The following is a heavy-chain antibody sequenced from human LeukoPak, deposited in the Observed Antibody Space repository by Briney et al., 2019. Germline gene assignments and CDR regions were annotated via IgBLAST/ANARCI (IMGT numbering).Heavy chain of an antibody. J-gene: IGHJ6*02. Sequence: GGSLRLSCAASGFTFSNYVMSWVRQAPGKGLEWVSSISGSGGSTYYADSVKGRFTISRDNSKNTLYLQMNSLRAEDTAVYYCAKDRGVYYDFWSGPYYYYYYGMDVWGQGTTVTVSS. D-gene: IGHD3-3*01. CDR2: ISGSGGST. V-gene: IGHV3-23*01. CDR1: GFTFSNYV. CDR3: AKDRGVYYDFWSGPYYYYYYGMDV.